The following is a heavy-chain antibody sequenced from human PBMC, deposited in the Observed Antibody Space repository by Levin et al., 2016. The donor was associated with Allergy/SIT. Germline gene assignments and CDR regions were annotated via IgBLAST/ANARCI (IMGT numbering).Heavy chain of an antibody. Sequence: SETLSLTCSVSGGSISTGVHYWSWIRQQPGRGLEWIGYIYHLGGTSYKSSLKSRVTISLDKSKNQFSLQLTSVTAADTAVYYCATSNPDYNDALDYWGQGTLVTVSS. J-gene: IGHJ4*02. CDR3: ATSNPDYNDALDY. D-gene: IGHD4-11*01. CDR1: GGSISTGVHY. V-gene: IGHV4-31*03. CDR2: IYHLGGT.